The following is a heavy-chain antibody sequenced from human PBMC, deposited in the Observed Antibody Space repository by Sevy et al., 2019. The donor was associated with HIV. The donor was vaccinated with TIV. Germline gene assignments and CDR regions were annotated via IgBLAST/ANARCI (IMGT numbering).Heavy chain of an antibody. CDR1: GFTVSSNY. Sequence: GGSLRRSCAASGFTVSSNYMSWVRQAPGKGLEWVSVIYSGGSTYYADSVKGRFTISRDNSKNTLYLQMNSLRAEDTAVYYCARGWGDRSGYYPLDYWGQGTLVTVSS. V-gene: IGHV3-66*01. CDR3: ARGWGDRSGYYPLDY. D-gene: IGHD3-22*01. CDR2: IYSGGST. J-gene: IGHJ4*02.